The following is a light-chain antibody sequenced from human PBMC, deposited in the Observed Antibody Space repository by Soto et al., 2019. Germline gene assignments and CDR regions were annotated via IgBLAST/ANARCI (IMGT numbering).Light chain of an antibody. V-gene: IGKV3-20*01. J-gene: IGKJ1*01. CDR3: QQYGSAPQT. CDR2: GAS. Sequence: EIVMTQSPGSLSLSPGERATLSCRASQSVSSSYLAWYQQKPGQAPRLLMYGASSRATGIPDRFSGSGSGTDFTLTISRLEPEDFAVYYCQQYGSAPQTFVQASMVDI. CDR1: QSVSSSY.